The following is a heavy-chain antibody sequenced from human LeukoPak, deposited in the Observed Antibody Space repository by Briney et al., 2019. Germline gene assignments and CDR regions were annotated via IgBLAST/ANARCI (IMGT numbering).Heavy chain of an antibody. Sequence: GESLRLSCATSGFTFSNCAVSWVRQAPGKGVEWGSSISGSGGTTYDADSVKGRFTISRDNSKNTLYLQVNSLRAEDTAVYYCAKDPYKASSGLVDYWGQGTLVTVSS. D-gene: IGHD6-6*01. CDR1: GFTFSNCA. CDR3: AKDPYKASSGLVDY. CDR2: ISGSGGTT. J-gene: IGHJ4*02. V-gene: IGHV3-23*01.